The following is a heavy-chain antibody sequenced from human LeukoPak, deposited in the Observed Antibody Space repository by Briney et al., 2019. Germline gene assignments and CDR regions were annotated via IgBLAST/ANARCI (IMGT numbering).Heavy chain of an antibody. CDR2: INSDGNNT. J-gene: IGHJ4*01. CDR3: ARVAVGRYDFDY. V-gene: IGHV3-74*01. CDR1: GFTFSSYW. D-gene: IGHD1-26*01. Sequence: GRSLRLSCAASGFTFSSYWMHWVRQAPGKGLVWVSRINSDGNNTRYADSVKGRFTTSRENAKNTLYLQMNSLRAEDTAVYYCARVAVGRYDFDYWGRGTLVTVSS.